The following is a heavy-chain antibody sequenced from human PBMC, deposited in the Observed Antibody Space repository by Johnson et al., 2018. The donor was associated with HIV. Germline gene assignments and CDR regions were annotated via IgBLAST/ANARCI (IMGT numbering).Heavy chain of an antibody. CDR3: AKVHMYYDILTGYGAFDI. Sequence: QVQLVESGGGLVKPGGSLRLSCAASGFTFSDYYMNWIRQAPGKGLEWVSYISSTGSTKYYADSVKGRFTISRDNAKNSLYLPMNSLRAEDTAVYYCAKVHMYYDILTGYGAFDIWGQGTMVTVSS. J-gene: IGHJ3*02. V-gene: IGHV3-11*04. D-gene: IGHD3-9*01. CDR1: GFTFSDYY. CDR2: ISSTGSTK.